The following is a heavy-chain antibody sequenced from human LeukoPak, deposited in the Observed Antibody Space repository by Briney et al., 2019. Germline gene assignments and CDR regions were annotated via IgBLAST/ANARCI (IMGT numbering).Heavy chain of an antibody. V-gene: IGHV3-23*01. J-gene: IGHJ5*02. CDR2: ISGSGGST. CDR3: TTDAIGSSWYYSDWFDP. CDR1: GFTFSSYA. Sequence: GGSLRLSCAASGFTFSSYAMSWVRQAPGKGLEWVSAISGSGGSTYYADSVKGRFTISRDNSKNTLYLQMNSLRAEDTAVYYCTTDAIGSSWYYSDWFDPWGQETLVTVSS. D-gene: IGHD6-13*01.